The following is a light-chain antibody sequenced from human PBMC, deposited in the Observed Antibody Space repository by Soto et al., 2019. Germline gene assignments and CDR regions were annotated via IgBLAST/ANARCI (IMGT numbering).Light chain of an antibody. CDR1: QSVSSN. J-gene: IGKJ1*01. V-gene: IGKV3-15*01. CDR2: GAS. Sequence: EIGMTQSPVTLSVSPGERATLSCRASQSVSSNLAWYQQKPGQAPRLLIYGASTRATGIPDRFSGSESGTEFTLTISRLETEDSSVYYCQRCSNWPTTFGQETKVQIK. CDR3: QRCSNWPTT.